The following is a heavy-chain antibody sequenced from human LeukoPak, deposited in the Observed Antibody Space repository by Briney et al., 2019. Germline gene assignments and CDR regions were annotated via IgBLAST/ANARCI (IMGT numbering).Heavy chain of an antibody. CDR1: GGSISSSSYY. Sequence: KPSETLSLTCTVSGGSISSSSYYWGWIRQPPGKGLEWIGSIYYSGSTYYNPSLKSRVTISVDTSKNQFSLKLSSVTAADTAVYYCARRSAYYYGSGSPRWFDPWGQGTLVTVSS. V-gene: IGHV4-39*07. CDR3: ARRSAYYYGSGSPRWFDP. D-gene: IGHD3-10*01. J-gene: IGHJ5*02. CDR2: IYYSGST.